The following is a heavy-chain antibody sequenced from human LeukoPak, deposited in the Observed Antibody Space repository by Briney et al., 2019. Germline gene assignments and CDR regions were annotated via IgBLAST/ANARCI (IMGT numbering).Heavy chain of an antibody. Sequence: GGSLRLSCAASGFTFSDYYMSWLRLTPGQGLEWLSSISSHDSSTYYADSVKGRFTISRDNAKNSLYLQMNSLRAEDTALYYCAKDSSPDYDFWSGYYFDYWGQGTLVTVSS. CDR2: ISSHDSST. CDR1: GFTFSDYY. J-gene: IGHJ4*02. D-gene: IGHD3-3*01. CDR3: AKDSSPDYDFWSGYYFDY. V-gene: IGHV3-11*01.